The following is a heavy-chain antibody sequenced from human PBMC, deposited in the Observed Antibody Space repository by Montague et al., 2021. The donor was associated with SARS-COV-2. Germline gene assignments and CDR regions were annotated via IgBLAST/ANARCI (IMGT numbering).Heavy chain of an antibody. CDR3: ARVDRIAAAPFDY. D-gene: IGHD6-13*01. J-gene: IGHJ4*02. CDR2: IYYSGST. Sequence: LSLTCTVSGGSISSGGYYWSWIRQHPGKGLEWIGYIYYSGSTSYNPSLKSRVTISVHTSKNQFSLKLSSLTVADTAVYYCARVDRIAAAPFDYWGQGTLVTVSS. V-gene: IGHV4-31*03. CDR1: GGSISSGGYY.